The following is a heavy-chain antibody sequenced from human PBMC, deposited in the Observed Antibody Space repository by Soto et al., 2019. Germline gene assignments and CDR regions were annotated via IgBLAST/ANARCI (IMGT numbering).Heavy chain of an antibody. CDR2: ISYDGSSK. J-gene: IGHJ6*02. Sequence: PGGSLRLSCSASGFTFSRYGMHWVRHVPGKGLEWVAVISYDGSSKYYGDSVRGRFTISRDNAKNTLYLQMNSLRVEDTAVYLCARDLSSCSSARCYSYYYGMDVWGQGTTVTVSS. CDR1: GFTFSRYG. CDR3: ARDLSSCSSARCYSYYYGMDV. D-gene: IGHD2-2*01. V-gene: IGHV3-30*03.